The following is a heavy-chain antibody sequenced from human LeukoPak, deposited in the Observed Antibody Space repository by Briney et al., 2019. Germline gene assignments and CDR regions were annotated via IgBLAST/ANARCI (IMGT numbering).Heavy chain of an antibody. D-gene: IGHD1-14*01. CDR1: GFTFSSYG. V-gene: IGHV3-30*03. J-gene: IGHJ4*02. CDR2: ILYDGNNY. CDR3: ARDAGATTLVDY. Sequence: GRSLRLSCADSGFTFSSYGMHWVRQAPGKGLEWVALILYDGNNYYYADSVKGRFTISRDTSKNTLYLQMNSLRAEDTAVYYCARDAGATTLVDYWGQGTLVTVSS.